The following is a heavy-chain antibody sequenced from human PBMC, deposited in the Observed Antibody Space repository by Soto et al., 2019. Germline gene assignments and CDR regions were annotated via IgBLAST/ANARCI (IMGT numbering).Heavy chain of an antibody. CDR1: GYTFTGYY. Sequence: ASVKVSCKASGYTFTGYYIHWVRQAPGQGLEWMGWINPNNGDTIYARKLQGRVTMTRDTSTSTAYMEMSSLTFDDTAVYYCARHSGYDYVFDYWGQGTLVTVSS. CDR2: INPNNGDT. D-gene: IGHD5-12*01. J-gene: IGHJ4*02. CDR3: ARHSGYDYVFDY. V-gene: IGHV1-2*02.